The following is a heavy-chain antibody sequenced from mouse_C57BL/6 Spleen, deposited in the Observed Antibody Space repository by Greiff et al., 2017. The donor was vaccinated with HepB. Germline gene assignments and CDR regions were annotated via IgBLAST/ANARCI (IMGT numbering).Heavy chain of an antibody. CDR1: GYTFTSYW. J-gene: IGHJ4*01. CDR2: IDPSDSYT. CDR3: ARLSYYAMDY. Sequence: QVQLQQPGAELVMPGASVKLSCKASGYTFTSYWMHWVKQRPGQGLEWIGEIDPSDSYTNYNQKFKGKSTLTVDKSSSTAYVQLSSLTSEDSAVYYCARLSYYAMDYWGQGTSVTVSS. V-gene: IGHV1-69*01.